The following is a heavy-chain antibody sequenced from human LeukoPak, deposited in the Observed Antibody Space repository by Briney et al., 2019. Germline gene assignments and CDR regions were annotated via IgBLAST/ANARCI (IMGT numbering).Heavy chain of an antibody. CDR3: SRDPNGDYVGAFDFQR. V-gene: IGHV3-23*01. Sequence: GGSLRLSCAVSGFTFSNYAMTWVRQAPGRGLEWVSSISGSGVGTDYADSVRGRFTISRDNFKNTLYLQMNSLRAEDTAIYYCSRDPNGDYVGAFDFQRWGQGTLVTVSS. D-gene: IGHD4-17*01. J-gene: IGHJ1*01. CDR1: GFTFSNYA. CDR2: ISGSGVGT.